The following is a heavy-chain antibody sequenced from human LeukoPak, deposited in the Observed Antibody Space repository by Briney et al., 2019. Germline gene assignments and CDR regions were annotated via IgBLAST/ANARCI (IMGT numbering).Heavy chain of an antibody. V-gene: IGHV1-18*01. J-gene: IGHJ4*02. CDR3: ARDASHYSSGWYSDY. Sequence: GASVKVSCKASGYTFTNYGISWVRQAPGQGLEWMGWISGYNGNTHYAQKLQGRVTMTTDTSTSTAYMELRSLRSDDTAVYYCARDASHYSSGWYSDYWGQGTLVTVSS. CDR1: GYTFTNYG. CDR2: ISGYNGNT. D-gene: IGHD6-19*01.